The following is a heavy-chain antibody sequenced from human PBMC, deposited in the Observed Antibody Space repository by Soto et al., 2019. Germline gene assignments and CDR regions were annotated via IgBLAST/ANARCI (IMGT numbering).Heavy chain of an antibody. CDR2: IVVGSGNT. J-gene: IGHJ3*02. CDR1: GFTFTSSA. Sequence: SVKVSCKASGFTFTSSAVQWVRQARGQRLEWIGWIVVGSGNTNYAQKFQERVTITRDMSTSTAYMELSSLRSEDTAVYYCAAVTTGYCSGGSCPWAFDIWGQGTMVTVS. D-gene: IGHD2-15*01. CDR3: AAVTTGYCSGGSCPWAFDI. V-gene: IGHV1-58*01.